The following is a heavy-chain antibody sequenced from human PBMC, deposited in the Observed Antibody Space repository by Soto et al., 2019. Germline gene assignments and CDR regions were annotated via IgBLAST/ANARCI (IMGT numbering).Heavy chain of an antibody. CDR1: GFSLTTSGVG. J-gene: IGHJ4*02. Sequence: QITLKDSGPTLVKTTQTHTLTCTFSGFSLTTSGVGVGWIRQPPGKALEWLALIYWDDDKRYSPSLESRLTITKDTSKSQVVLTMTNMDPVDTATYSCAHRRPVGFSLPFDYWGQGTLVTVSS. D-gene: IGHD3-16*02. V-gene: IGHV2-5*02. CDR3: AHRRPVGFSLPFDY. CDR2: IYWDDDK.